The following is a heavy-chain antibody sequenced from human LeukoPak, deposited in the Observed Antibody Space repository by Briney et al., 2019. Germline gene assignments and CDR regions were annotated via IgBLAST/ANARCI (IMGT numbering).Heavy chain of an antibody. CDR1: GVSFDDYY. CDR3: TRMTTGHDY. Sequence: SETLSLTCAVSGVSFDDYYWAWVRQTPGKGLEWIGEINHSGYTNDSPSLKIRVTLSIDTSRKQFSLNLRSVTVADAGTYYCTRMTTGHDYWGQGTLVTVSS. V-gene: IGHV4-34*01. J-gene: IGHJ4*02. D-gene: IGHD4-17*01. CDR2: INHSGYT.